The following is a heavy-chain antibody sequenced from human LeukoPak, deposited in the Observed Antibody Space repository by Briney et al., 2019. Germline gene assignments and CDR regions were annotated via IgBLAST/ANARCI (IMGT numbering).Heavy chain of an antibody. J-gene: IGHJ1*01. CDR2: INHSGST. D-gene: IGHD6-13*01. CDR3: ARGRSSSWPRGYFQH. CDR1: GGSFSGYY. V-gene: IGHV4-34*01. Sequence: PSETLSLTCAVYGGSFSGYYWSWIRQPPGKGLEWIGEINHSGSTNYNPSLKSRVTISVDTSKNQFSLKLSSVTAADTAVYYCARGRSSSWPRGYFQHWGQGTLVTVSS.